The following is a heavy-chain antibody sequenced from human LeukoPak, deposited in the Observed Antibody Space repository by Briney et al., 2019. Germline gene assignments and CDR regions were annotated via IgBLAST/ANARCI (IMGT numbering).Heavy chain of an antibody. D-gene: IGHD2-21*02. V-gene: IGHV1-2*02. Sequence: GASVKVSCKASGYTFTGYYMHWVRQAPGQGLEWMGWINPNSGGTNYAQKFQGRVTMTRDTSISTAYMELSRLRSDDTAVYYCAVVTAAMWYYFDYWGQGTLVTVSS. CDR1: GYTFTGYY. CDR3: AVVTAAMWYYFDY. CDR2: INPNSGGT. J-gene: IGHJ4*02.